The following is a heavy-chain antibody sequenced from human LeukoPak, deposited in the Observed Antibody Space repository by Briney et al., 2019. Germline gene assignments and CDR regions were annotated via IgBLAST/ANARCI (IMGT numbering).Heavy chain of an antibody. CDR3: ARGGWMNAFDI. CDR2: INHSGST. Sequence: SETLSLTCAVYGGSFSGYYRGWIRQPPGKGLEWIGEINHSGSTNYNPSLKSRVTISVDTSKNQFSLKLSSVTAADTAVYYCARGGWMNAFDIWGQGTMVTVSS. V-gene: IGHV4-34*01. CDR1: GGSFSGYY. D-gene: IGHD6-19*01. J-gene: IGHJ3*02.